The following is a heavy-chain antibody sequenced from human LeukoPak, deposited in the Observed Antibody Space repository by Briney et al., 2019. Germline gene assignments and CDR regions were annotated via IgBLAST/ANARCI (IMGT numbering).Heavy chain of an antibody. Sequence: SVKVSCKASGGTFSCYAINWVRQAPGQGLEWMGRIIPIFGTANYAQKFQGGVTITTDESTSTAYMDLSSLRSEDTAVYYCARGGDTSGYYLAYFDYWGQGTLVTVSS. CDR3: ARGGDTSGYYLAYFDY. V-gene: IGHV1-69*05. D-gene: IGHD3-22*01. J-gene: IGHJ4*02. CDR2: IIPIFGTA. CDR1: GGTFSCYA.